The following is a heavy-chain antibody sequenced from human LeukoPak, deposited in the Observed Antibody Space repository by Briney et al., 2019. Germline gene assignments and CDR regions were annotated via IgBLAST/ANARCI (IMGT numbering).Heavy chain of an antibody. CDR1: GGTFSSYA. J-gene: IGHJ4*02. D-gene: IGHD1-26*01. CDR3: ANIMGMAPLDH. CDR2: IIPILGIA. V-gene: IGHV1-69*04. Sequence: SVKVSCKASGGTFSSYAISWVRQAPGQGLEWMGRIIPILGIANYAQKFQGRVTITADESTRTVYMELSSLKSEDTAIYYCANIMGMAPLDHWGQGTLVTVSS.